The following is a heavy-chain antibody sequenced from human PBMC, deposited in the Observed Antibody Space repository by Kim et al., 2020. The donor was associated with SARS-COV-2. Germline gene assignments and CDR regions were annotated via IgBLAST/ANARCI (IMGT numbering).Heavy chain of an antibody. CDR3: ARGWFGQVGDF. Sequence: GGSLRLSCAASGLRFSGYTMSWVRQAPGKGLEWVSSITWDSSHIYYSDSVRGRFTISRDNAENSLYLQMNSLGADDTAVYYCARGWFGQVGDFWGQGTLV. D-gene: IGHD3-10*01. CDR2: ITWDSSHI. J-gene: IGHJ4*02. V-gene: IGHV3-21*01. CDR1: GLRFSGYT.